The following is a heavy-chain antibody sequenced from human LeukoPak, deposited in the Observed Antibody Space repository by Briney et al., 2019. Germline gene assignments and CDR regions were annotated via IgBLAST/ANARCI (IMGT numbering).Heavy chain of an antibody. V-gene: IGHV4-59*01. Sequence: SETLSLTCTVSGDSISRYYWSWIRQPPGKGLEWMGYINYSGNTNYNPSLKSRVTISVDTSKNQFSLRLTSVTAADTAVYYCAREGRQDYVYFDCWGQGTLVTVSS. CDR3: AREGRQDYVYFDC. J-gene: IGHJ4*02. D-gene: IGHD4-17*01. CDR1: GDSISRYY. CDR2: INYSGNT.